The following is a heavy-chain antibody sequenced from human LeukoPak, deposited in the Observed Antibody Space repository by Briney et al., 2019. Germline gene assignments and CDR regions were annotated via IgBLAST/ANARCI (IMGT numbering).Heavy chain of an antibody. CDR1: GGTFSSYA. J-gene: IGHJ4*02. Sequence: SVKVSCKASGGTFSSYAISWVRQAPGQGLEWMGRIIPILGIANYAQKFQGRVTITADKSTSTAYMELSSLRSEDTAVYYCARDGIYSSGWDYWGQGTLVTVS. D-gene: IGHD6-19*01. CDR3: ARDGIYSSGWDY. V-gene: IGHV1-69*04. CDR2: IIPILGIA.